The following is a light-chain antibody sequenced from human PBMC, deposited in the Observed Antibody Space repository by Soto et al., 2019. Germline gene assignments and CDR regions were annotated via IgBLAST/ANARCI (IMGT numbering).Light chain of an antibody. CDR2: GAS. V-gene: IGKV3-20*01. CDR1: QSVSSN. J-gene: IGKJ1*01. CDR3: QQYGSSPWT. Sequence: ENLLAQSQGTLSLSPGDIATLSCRASQSVSSNLAWYQQKPGQAPRLLIYGASSRATGIPDRFSGSGSGTDFTLTISGLEPEDFAVYYCQQYGSSPWTFGQGTKVDIK.